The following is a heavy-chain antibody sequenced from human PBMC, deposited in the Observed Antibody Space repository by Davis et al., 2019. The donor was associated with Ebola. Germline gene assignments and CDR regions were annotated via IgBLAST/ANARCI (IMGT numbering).Heavy chain of an antibody. CDR3: ARSGDSSAWYYS. D-gene: IGHD6-19*01. J-gene: IGHJ5*02. CDR2: ISSNSGTM. V-gene: IGHV3-48*04. CDR1: GFTFSTYN. Sequence: GGSLRLSCAASGFTFSTYNMNWVRQAPGKGLEWVSYISSNSGTMYYADSVKGRFTISRDNAKNSLYLQMNSLRVEDTAVYYCARSGDSSAWYYSWGQGTLVTVSS.